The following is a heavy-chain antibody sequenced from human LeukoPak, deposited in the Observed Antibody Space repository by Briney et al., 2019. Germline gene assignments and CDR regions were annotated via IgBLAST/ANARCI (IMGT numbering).Heavy chain of an antibody. J-gene: IGHJ4*02. CDR1: GYTFTSYY. CDR3: ARDRYGYSNPSDY. D-gene: IGHD4-11*01. CDR2: INPNSGGT. V-gene: IGHV1-2*02. Sequence: ASVKVSCKASGYTFTSYYMHWVRQAPGQGLEWMGWINPNSGGTNYAQKFQGRVTMTRDTSISTAYMELSRLRSDDTAVYYCARDRYGYSNPSDYWGQGTLVTVSS.